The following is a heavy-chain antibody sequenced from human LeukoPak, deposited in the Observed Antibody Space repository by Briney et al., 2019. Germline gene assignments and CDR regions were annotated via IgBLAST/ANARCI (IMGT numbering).Heavy chain of an antibody. CDR2: IIPILGVP. V-gene: IGHV1-69*02. CDR1: GGTFSSYT. J-gene: IGHJ4*02. D-gene: IGHD4-23*01. CDR3: ATAPSGGLAHFDY. Sequence: SVKVSCTASGGTFSSYTISWGRQTPGQGLEWVGRIIPILGVPNYAQKFQGRDTITADKSTSTAYMELSSRRSEDTAVYYCATAPSGGLAHFDYWGQGTLVTVSS.